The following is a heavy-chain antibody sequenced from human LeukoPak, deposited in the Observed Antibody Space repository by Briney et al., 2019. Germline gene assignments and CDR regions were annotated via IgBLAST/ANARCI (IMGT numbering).Heavy chain of an antibody. CDR1: GGSFSDNY. D-gene: IGHD3-16*01. Sequence: SETLSLTCAVYGGSFSDNYWTWIRQPPGNGPEWIGEINHSGTTSYNPSLQSRVTVSVDTSKNQFSLKLSSVTAADTAVYYCARRRRHEFTYGYVFYFDYWGQGTLVTVSS. J-gene: IGHJ4*02. CDR3: ARRRRHEFTYGYVFYFDY. CDR2: INHSGTT. V-gene: IGHV4-34*01.